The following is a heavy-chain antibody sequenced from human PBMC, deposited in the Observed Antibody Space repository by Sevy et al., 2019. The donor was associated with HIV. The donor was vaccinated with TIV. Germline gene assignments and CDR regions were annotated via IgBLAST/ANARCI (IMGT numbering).Heavy chain of an antibody. Sequence: GGSLRLSCAASGFTFSSYWMNWVRQAPGKGLEWVANIKQDGSEKYYVDSVKGRFTISRDNAKNSLYLQMNSLRAEDTAVYYCARGPHYYGSGSYPDYWGQGTLVTVSS. V-gene: IGHV3-7*01. D-gene: IGHD3-10*01. CDR3: ARGPHYYGSGSYPDY. CDR2: IKQDGSEK. CDR1: GFTFSSYW. J-gene: IGHJ4*02.